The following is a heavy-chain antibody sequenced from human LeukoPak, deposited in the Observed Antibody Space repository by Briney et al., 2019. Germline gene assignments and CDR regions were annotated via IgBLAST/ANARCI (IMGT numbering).Heavy chain of an antibody. D-gene: IGHD5-24*01. CDR2: INPNSGGT. CDR1: GYTFTGYY. CDR3: ASERDGYNHPGDC. V-gene: IGHV1-2*02. Sequence: ASVKVSCKASGYTFTGYYMHWVRQAPGQGLEWMGWINPNSGGTNYAQKFQGGVTMTRDTSISTAYMELSRLRSDDTAVYYCASERDGYNHPGDCWGQGTLVTVSS. J-gene: IGHJ4*02.